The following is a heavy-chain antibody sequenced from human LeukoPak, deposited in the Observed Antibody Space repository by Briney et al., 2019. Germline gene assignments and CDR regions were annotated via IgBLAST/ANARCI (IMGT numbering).Heavy chain of an antibody. Sequence: ASVKVSCKASGYTFTNYGISWVRQAPGQGLEWMGWISAYNGNTNQAQKLQGRVTMTTDTSTRTAYMELRSLRSDDTAVYYCARDYYDSSGYYYVFAYWGQGTLVTVFS. CDR2: ISAYNGNT. CDR1: GYTFTNYG. D-gene: IGHD3-22*01. CDR3: ARDYYDSSGYYYVFAY. J-gene: IGHJ4*02. V-gene: IGHV1-18*01.